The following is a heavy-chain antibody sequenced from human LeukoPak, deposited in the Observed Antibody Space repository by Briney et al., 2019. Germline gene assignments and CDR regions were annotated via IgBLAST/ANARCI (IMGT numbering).Heavy chain of an antibody. J-gene: IGHJ5*02. CDR3: ARAPAITVSMIVVVNDEANWFDP. D-gene: IGHD3-22*01. Sequence: ASVKVSCKASGYTFTGYYMHWVRQAPGQGLEWMGWINPNSGGTNYAQKFQGRVTMTRDTSISTAYMELSRLSSDHTAVYYCARAPAITVSMIVVVNDEANWFDPWGQGSLVTVSS. CDR2: INPNSGGT. CDR1: GYTFTGYY. V-gene: IGHV1-2*02.